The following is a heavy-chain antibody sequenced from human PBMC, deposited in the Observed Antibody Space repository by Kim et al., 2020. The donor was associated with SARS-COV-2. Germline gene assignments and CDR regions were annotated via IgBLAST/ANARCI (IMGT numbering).Heavy chain of an antibody. J-gene: IGHJ5*02. CDR2: INPNSGGT. CDR3: ARGYSSGWYEHWFDP. CDR1: GYTFTGYY. Sequence: ASVKVSCKASGYTFTGYYMHWVRQAPGQGLEWMGRINPNSGGTNYAQKFQGRVTMTRDTSISTAYMELSRLRSDDTAVYYCARGYSSGWYEHWFDPWGQGTLVTVSS. V-gene: IGHV1-2*06. D-gene: IGHD6-19*01.